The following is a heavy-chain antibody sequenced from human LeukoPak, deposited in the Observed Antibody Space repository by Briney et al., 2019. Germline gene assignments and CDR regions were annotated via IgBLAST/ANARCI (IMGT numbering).Heavy chain of an antibody. CDR1: GGSISSYY. CDR3: ATNPRKYYDILTGYYNPYYGMDV. D-gene: IGHD3-9*01. J-gene: IGHJ6*02. V-gene: IGHV4-59*12. CDR2: IYYSGST. Sequence: SETLSLTCTVSGGSISSYYWSWIRQPPGKGLEWIGYIYYSGSTNYNPSLKSRVTISVDTSKNQFSLKLSSVTAADTAVYYCATNPRKYYDILTGYYNPYYGMDVWGQGTTVTVSS.